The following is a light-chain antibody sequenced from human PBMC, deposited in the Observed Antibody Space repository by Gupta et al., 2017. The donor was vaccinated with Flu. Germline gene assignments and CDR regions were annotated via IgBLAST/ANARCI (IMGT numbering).Light chain of an antibody. Sequence: SALTPPASVSGSPGQSITIPCIGSSSDVGGYNFVSWYQQHPGKAPKLIIFDVSNRPAGISNRFSGSKSGTTASLTISGLQAEDEADYYCSSYTGSSTVVFGGGTKLTVL. CDR2: DVS. V-gene: IGLV2-14*03. J-gene: IGLJ3*02. CDR3: SSYTGSSTVV. CDR1: SSDVGGYNF.